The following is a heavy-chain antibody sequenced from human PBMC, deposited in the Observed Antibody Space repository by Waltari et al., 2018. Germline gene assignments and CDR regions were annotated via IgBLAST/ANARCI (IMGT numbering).Heavy chain of an antibody. CDR1: DLVFPTVW. J-gene: IGHJ4*02. Sequence: EVQLVESGGTLVEPGGSLRPSCEAPDLVFPTVWMSWDRQAPGKGLQWVGHIKGKADGGTTDYAAPVKGRFTISRDDSKKTLFLQMSGLKTDDTAIYFCATNGYTSTWYDYWGQGTLVSVSS. D-gene: IGHD5-18*01. CDR3: ATNGYTSTWYDY. V-gene: IGHV3-15*02. CDR2: IKGKADGGTT.